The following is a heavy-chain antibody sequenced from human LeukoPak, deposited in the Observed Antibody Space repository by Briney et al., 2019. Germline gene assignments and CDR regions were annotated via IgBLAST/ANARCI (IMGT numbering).Heavy chain of an antibody. CDR3: ARARAIGSSSPPGY. Sequence: ASVKVSCKASGYTFTDHDINWVRQASGQGLEWMGWMNPNSGNTGYAQKFQGRVTITRNTSISTAYMELSSLRSEDTAVYYCARARAIGSSSPPGYWGQGTLVTVSS. CDR2: MNPNSGNT. D-gene: IGHD6-6*01. V-gene: IGHV1-8*01. J-gene: IGHJ4*02. CDR1: GYTFTDHD.